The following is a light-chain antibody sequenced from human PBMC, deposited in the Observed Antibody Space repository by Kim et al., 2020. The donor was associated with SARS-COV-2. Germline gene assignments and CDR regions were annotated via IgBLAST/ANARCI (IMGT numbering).Light chain of an antibody. V-gene: IGLV3-19*01. J-gene: IGLJ2*01. CDR2: GKN. Sequence: SSELTQDPAVSVALGQTVRITCQGDSLRSYYASWYQQKPGQAPVLVIYGKNNRPSGIPGRFSGSSSGNTASLTITGAQAEDEADYYCNSLDSSGNHLVFGGGTKLTVL. CDR1: SLRSYY. CDR3: NSLDSSGNHLV.